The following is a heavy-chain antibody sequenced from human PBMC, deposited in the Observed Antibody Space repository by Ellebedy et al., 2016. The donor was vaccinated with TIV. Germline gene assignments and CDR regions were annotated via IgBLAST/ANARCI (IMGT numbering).Heavy chain of an antibody. CDR2: IDYSGST. D-gene: IGHD2-15*01. J-gene: IGHJ6*02. CDR1: GGSIRGYY. V-gene: IGHV4-59*01. CDR3: ARDGVDGMDV. Sequence: SETLSLTCSVSGGSIRGYYWTWIRQTPGKGLEWIGNIDYSGSTKDNPSLKSRITIAIDRSKNQFSLNLRSASAADTAIYFCARDGVDGMDVWGQGTMVVVSS.